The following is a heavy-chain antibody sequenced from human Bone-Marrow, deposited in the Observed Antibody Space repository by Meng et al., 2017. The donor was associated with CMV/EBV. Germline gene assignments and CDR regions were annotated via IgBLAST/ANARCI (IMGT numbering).Heavy chain of an antibody. Sequence: SGPTLVKPTQTLTLTCTFSGFSPSTSGVGVGWIRQPPGKALEWRALIYWNDDKRYSPSLKSRLTITKDTYKNQVVLTMNNMDPVDTATYYCAQSEDIVVVPAATQGYFDYWGQGTLVTVSS. CDR2: IYWNDDK. D-gene: IGHD2-2*01. V-gene: IGHV2-5*01. CDR1: GFSPSTSGVG. J-gene: IGHJ4*02. CDR3: AQSEDIVVVPAATQGYFDY.